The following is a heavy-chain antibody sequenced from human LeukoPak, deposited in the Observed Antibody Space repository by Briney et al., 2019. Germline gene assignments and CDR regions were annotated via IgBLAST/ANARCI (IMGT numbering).Heavy chain of an antibody. J-gene: IGHJ6*03. Sequence: PSETLSLTCGVSGVSISSSSENWGWIRQPPGKGLEWIGIIYYTGITYYTPSPMSRVSMSVDTSTNQFPLRLSSVTAADPAMYSCARQGRATVVMSMDDWGKGTTVTVSS. CDR3: ARQGRATVVMSMDD. CDR2: IYYTGIT. V-gene: IGHV4-39*01. D-gene: IGHD4-23*01. CDR1: GVSISSSSEN.